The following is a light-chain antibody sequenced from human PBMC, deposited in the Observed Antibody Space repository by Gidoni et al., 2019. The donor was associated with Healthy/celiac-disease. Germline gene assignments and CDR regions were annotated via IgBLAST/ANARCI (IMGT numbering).Light chain of an antibody. CDR1: QSISSW. CDR2: DAS. V-gene: IGKV1-5*01. J-gene: IGKJ1*01. Sequence: DIQITQSPSTLSASVGDRVTIPCWASQSISSWLGWYQQKPGTAPKLLIYDASSLESGVPSRCSGSGSGTEFTLTISSLKPDDFATYYCQQYNSYSPETFGQGTKVEIK. CDR3: QQYNSYSPET.